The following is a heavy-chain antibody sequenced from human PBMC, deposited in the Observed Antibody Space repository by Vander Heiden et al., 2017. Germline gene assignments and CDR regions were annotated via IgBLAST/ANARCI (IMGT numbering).Heavy chain of an antibody. V-gene: IGHV3-72*01. J-gene: IGHJ4*02. CDR1: GFTFSDHY. CDR3: ARGQRGYSYGYLDY. D-gene: IGHD5-18*01. Sequence: VQLVESGGGLVQPGGSLRLSCSASGFTFSDHYMDWIRQAPGKGLEWVGRTRNKANSYTTEYAASVKGRFTISRDDSKNSLYLQMNSLKTEDTAVYYCARGQRGYSYGYLDYWGQGTLVTVSS. CDR2: TRNKANSYTT.